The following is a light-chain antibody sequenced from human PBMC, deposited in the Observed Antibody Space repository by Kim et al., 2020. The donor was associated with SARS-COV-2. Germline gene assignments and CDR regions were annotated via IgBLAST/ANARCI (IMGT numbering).Light chain of an antibody. CDR1: HNINDS. CDR3: QQSYITPWT. CDR2: GAS. J-gene: IGKJ1*01. V-gene: IGKV1-39*01. Sequence: DIQMTQSLASLSASVRDRVTITCRASHNINDSLNWYQVKSAEAPEPLIYGASRLHSGVPSRFSGSGFGTDFTLTIASLQPEDFATYFCQQSYITPWTFGQGTKVDIK.